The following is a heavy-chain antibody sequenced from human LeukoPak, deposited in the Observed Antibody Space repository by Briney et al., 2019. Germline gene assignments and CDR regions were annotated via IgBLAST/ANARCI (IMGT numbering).Heavy chain of an antibody. CDR1: GGSFSGYH. V-gene: IGHV4-34*01. CDR2: INHSGST. D-gene: IGHD2-2*01. Sequence: PSETLSLTCAVYGGSFSGYHWSWIRQPPGKGLEWIGEINHSGSTNYNPSLKSRVTISVDTSKNQFSLKLSSVTAADTAVYYCAVGPRGWFDPWGQGTLVTVSS. J-gene: IGHJ5*02. CDR3: AVGPRGWFDP.